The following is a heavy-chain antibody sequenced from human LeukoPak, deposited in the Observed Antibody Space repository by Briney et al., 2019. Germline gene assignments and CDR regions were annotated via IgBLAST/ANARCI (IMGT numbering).Heavy chain of an antibody. D-gene: IGHD5-24*01. CDR2: ISYDGSNK. CDR3: AKDPRDGYNGNYFDY. V-gene: IGHV3-30*18. CDR1: GFTFSSYG. Sequence: PGGSPRLSCAASGFTFSSYGMHWVRQAPGKGLEWVAVISYDGSNKYYADSVKGRFTISRDNSKNTLYLQMNSLRAEDTAVYYCAKDPRDGYNGNYFDYWGQGTLVTVSS. J-gene: IGHJ4*02.